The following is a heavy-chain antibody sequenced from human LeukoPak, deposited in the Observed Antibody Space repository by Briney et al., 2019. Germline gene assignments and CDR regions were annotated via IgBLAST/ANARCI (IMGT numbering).Heavy chain of an antibody. CDR1: GFTFDDYG. CDR2: VNWNGGST. V-gene: IGHV3-20*04. J-gene: IGHJ5*02. CDR3: VRDNPRCCGVVPANIDDL. Sequence: GGSLRLSCAASGFTFDDYGMSWVRQAPGKGLEWISGVNWNGGSTGYADSVKGRFTISRDTAKNSLYLQMNSLRAEDTALYYCVRDNPRCCGVVPANIDDLWGQGTLVTVSS. D-gene: IGHD2-21*02.